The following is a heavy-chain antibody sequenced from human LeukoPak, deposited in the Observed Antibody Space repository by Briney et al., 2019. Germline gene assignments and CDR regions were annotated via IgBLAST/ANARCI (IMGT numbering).Heavy chain of an antibody. Sequence: GASVKVSCKASGYTFTGYYMHWVRQAPGQGLEWMGIINPSGGSTSYAQKFQGRVTMTRDTSTSTVYMELSSLRSEDTAVYYCARDLYGGNGLDYWGQGTLVTVSS. CDR1: GYTFTGYY. CDR2: INPSGGST. CDR3: ARDLYGGNGLDY. D-gene: IGHD4-23*01. V-gene: IGHV1-46*01. J-gene: IGHJ4*02.